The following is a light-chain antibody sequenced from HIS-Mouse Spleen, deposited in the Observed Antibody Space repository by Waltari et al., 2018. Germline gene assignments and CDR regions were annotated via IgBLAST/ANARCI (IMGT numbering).Light chain of an antibody. CDR2: EDS. J-gene: IGLJ2*01. V-gene: IGLV3-10*01. Sequence: SYELTQPPSVSVSPGPTASITCSGDALPKQYAYWYQQKSGQAPLLVIYEDSKRPPGIPERFSGSSSGTMATLTISGAQVEDEADYYCYSTDSSGNHRVFGGGTKLTVL. CDR3: YSTDSSGNHRV. CDR1: ALPKQY.